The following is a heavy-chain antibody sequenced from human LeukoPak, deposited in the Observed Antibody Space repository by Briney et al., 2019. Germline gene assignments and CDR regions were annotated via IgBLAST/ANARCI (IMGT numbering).Heavy chain of an antibody. D-gene: IGHD4-17*01. CDR3: ASPTDYGDYLSGYYYGIDV. J-gene: IGHJ6*02. Sequence: SVKVSCKASGGTFSSYAISWVRQAPGQGLEWMGRIIPILGIANYAQKFQGRVTITADKSTSTAYMELSSLRSEDTAVYYCASPTDYGDYLSGYYYGIDVWGQGTTVTVSS. CDR1: GGTFSSYA. CDR2: IIPILGIA. V-gene: IGHV1-69*04.